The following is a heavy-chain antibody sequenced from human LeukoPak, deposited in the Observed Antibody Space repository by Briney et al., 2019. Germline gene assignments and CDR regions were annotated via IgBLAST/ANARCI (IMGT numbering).Heavy chain of an antibody. CDR3: ARARGLWFGELSPDY. CDR2: ISGSGSFI. V-gene: IGHV3-11*04. J-gene: IGHJ4*02. CDR1: GFTFSNYY. D-gene: IGHD3-10*01. Sequence: PGGSLRLSCAASGFTFSNYYMSWIRQAPGKGLEWLSYISGSGSFIYYADSVKGQFTISRDNAKNSLYLQMNSLRVEDTAMYYCARARGLWFGELSPDYWGQGTLVTVSS.